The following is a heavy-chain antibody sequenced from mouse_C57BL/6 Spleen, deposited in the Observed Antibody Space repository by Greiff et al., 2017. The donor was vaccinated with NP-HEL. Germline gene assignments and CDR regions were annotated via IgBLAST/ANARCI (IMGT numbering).Heavy chain of an antibody. D-gene: IGHD1-1*01. CDR2: IYPGSGNT. CDR3: ARSAYGEAMDY. CDR1: GYTFTDYY. J-gene: IGHJ4*01. V-gene: IGHV1-76*01. Sequence: QVQLQQSGAELVRPGASVKLSCKASGYTFTDYYINWVKQRPGQGLEWIARIYPGSGNTYYNEKFKGKATLTAEKSSSTAYMQLSSLTSEDSAVYFCARSAYGEAMDYWGQGTSVTVSS.